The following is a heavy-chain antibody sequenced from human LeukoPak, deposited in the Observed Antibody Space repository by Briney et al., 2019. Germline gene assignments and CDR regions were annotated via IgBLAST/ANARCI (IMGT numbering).Heavy chain of an antibody. CDR1: GFTFTNYP. CDR2: ISANGRST. V-gene: IGHV3-23*01. J-gene: IGHJ6*03. Sequence: GGSLRLSCAASGFTFTNYPMSWVRQTPGKGLEWISAISANGRSTYYADSVKGRFTISRDDSWNTLFLQMNSLRPEDTAIYYCTKTPLTDVLLVSISWYGVYYYMDVWGKGTTVTVSS. D-gene: IGHD6-13*01. CDR3: TKTPLTDVLLVSISWYGVYYYMDV.